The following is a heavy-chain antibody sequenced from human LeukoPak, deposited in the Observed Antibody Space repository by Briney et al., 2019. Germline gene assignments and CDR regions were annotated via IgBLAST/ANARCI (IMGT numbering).Heavy chain of an antibody. CDR2: ISGSGDIT. V-gene: IGHV3-23*01. CDR3: AKDRLVAFDY. Sequence: PGGSLRLSCAASGFIFSSYAMSWVRQAPGKGLEWVSAISGSGDITDYADSVKGRFTTSRDNSKNTLYLQMNSLRAEDTAVYYCAKDRLVAFDYWSQGTLVTVSS. CDR1: GFIFSSYA. J-gene: IGHJ4*02. D-gene: IGHD5-12*01.